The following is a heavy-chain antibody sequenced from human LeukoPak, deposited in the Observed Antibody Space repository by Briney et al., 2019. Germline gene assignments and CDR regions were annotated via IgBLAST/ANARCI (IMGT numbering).Heavy chain of an antibody. CDR2: ISPYNDNT. Sequence: GASVKVSCKASGYTFASYGISWVRQAPGQGLEWMGWISPYNDNTNYAQNLQGRVTMTTDTSTSTAYMKLRSLRSDDTAVYYCARDCGGDCYPIDYWGQGTLVTVSS. J-gene: IGHJ4*02. CDR3: ARDCGGDCYPIDY. CDR1: GYTFASYG. D-gene: IGHD2-21*01. V-gene: IGHV1-18*01.